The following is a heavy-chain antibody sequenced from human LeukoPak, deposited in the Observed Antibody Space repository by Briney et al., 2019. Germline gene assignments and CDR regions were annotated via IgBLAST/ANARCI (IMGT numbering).Heavy chain of an antibody. Sequence: AGGSLRLSCTASGFSLSNYGMHWVRQAPGKGLEWVAIIWGDQRYKHYADSVKGRFTISRDTSKNTLYLQINSLRVEDTAVYYCIVFGDSNHWGQGTLVTVSS. J-gene: IGHJ5*02. V-gene: IGHV3-33*01. CDR3: IVFGDSNH. CDR2: IWGDQRYK. D-gene: IGHD4-17*01. CDR1: GFSLSNYG.